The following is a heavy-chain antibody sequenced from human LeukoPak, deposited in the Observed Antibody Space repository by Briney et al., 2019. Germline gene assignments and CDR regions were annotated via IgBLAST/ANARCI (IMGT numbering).Heavy chain of an antibody. CDR2: ISSSSTYI. Sequence: GGSLRLSCVASGSGFSFNTYNMIWVRQAPGKGLGWVSSISSSSTYIYYADSVKGRFTISRDNAKNSLYLQMNSLGAEDTAIYYCARDGGYRFDPWGQGTLVTVSS. D-gene: IGHD3-16*01. CDR3: ARDGGYRFDP. J-gene: IGHJ5*02. CDR1: GSGFSFNTYN. V-gene: IGHV3-21*06.